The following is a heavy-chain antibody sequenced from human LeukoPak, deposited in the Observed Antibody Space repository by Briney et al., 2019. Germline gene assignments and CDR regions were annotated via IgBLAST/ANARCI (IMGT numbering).Heavy chain of an antibody. Sequence: GASVKVSCKASGYTFTGYYMHWVRQATGQGLEWMGWMNPNSGNTGYAQKFQGRVTMTRNNSITTAYMELSSLRSEDTAVYYCTRGPSRPWFDPWGQGTQVTVSS. CDR1: GYTFTGYY. CDR2: MNPNSGNT. CDR3: TRGPSRPWFDP. D-gene: IGHD2-2*01. J-gene: IGHJ5*02. V-gene: IGHV1-8*02.